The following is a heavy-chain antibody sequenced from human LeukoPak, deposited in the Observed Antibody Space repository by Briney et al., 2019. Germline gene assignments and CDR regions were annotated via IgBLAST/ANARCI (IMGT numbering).Heavy chain of an antibody. V-gene: IGHV1-8*01. CDR2: MNPNSGNT. CDR1: GYTFTSYD. J-gene: IGHJ5*02. CDR3: ARDSSSWYEYLNWFDP. Sequence: ASVKVSCKASGYTFTSYDINWVRQATGQGLEWMGWMNPNSGNTGYAQKFQGRVTMTRDTSISTAYMELSRLRSDDTAVYYCARDSSSWYEYLNWFDPWGQGTLVTVSS. D-gene: IGHD6-13*01.